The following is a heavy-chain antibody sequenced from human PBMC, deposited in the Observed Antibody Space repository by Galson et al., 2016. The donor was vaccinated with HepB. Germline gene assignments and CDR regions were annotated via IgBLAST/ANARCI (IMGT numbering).Heavy chain of an antibody. D-gene: IGHD1-26*01. V-gene: IGHV3-30-3*01. CDR3: ARDALKESGSPRHFNYYPGMDV. CDR1: GFTFSSHA. J-gene: IGHJ6*02. Sequence: SLRLSCAASGFTFSSHAMHWVRQAPGKGLAWVAIVSDDGTHTDYADSVKGRFTISRDNSKNTLYLQMNSLRAEDTAVYYCARDALKESGSPRHFNYYPGMDVWGQGTTVTVS. CDR2: VSDDGTHT.